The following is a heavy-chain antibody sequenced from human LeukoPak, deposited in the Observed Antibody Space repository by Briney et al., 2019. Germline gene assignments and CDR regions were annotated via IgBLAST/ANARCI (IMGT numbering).Heavy chain of an antibody. Sequence: PGGSLRLSCAASGFTVSNNYMSWVRQAPGKGLEWVSVTYSGGSTYYADSVKGRFTISRDNSKNTLYLQMNSLRAEDTAVYYCARDSMIVGWYFQHWGQGTLVTVSS. J-gene: IGHJ1*01. V-gene: IGHV3-66*01. D-gene: IGHD3-22*01. CDR2: TYSGGST. CDR1: GFTVSNNY. CDR3: ARDSMIVGWYFQH.